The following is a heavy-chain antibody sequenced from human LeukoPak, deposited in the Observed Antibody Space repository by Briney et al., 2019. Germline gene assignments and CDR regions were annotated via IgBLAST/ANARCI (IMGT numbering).Heavy chain of an antibody. CDR1: GGSFSGYY. J-gene: IGHJ4*02. Sequence: SETLSLTCAVYGGSFSGYYWGWIRQPPGKGLEWIGEINHSGSTNYNPSLKSRVTISVDTSKNQFSLKLSSVTAADTAVYYCAKASKVATNDYWGQGTLVTVSS. V-gene: IGHV4-34*01. CDR3: AKASKVATNDY. D-gene: IGHD5-12*01. CDR2: INHSGST.